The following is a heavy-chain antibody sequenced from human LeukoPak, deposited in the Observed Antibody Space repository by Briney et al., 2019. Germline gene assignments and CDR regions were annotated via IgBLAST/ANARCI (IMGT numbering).Heavy chain of an antibody. D-gene: IGHD2-15*01. J-gene: IGHJ6*02. CDR3: AKDQDIVDYYGMDV. CDR2: ISWNSGSI. Sequence: QPGRSLRLSCAASGFTFDDYAMHWVRQAPGKGLEWVSGISWNSGSIGCADSVKGRFTISRDNAKNSLYLQMNSLRAEDTALYYCAKDQDIVDYYGMDVWGQGTTVTVSS. CDR1: GFTFDDYA. V-gene: IGHV3-9*01.